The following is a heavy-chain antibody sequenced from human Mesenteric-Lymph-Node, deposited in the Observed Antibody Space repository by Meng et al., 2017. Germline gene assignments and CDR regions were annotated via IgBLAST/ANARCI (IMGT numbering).Heavy chain of an antibody. V-gene: IGHV3-11*01. CDR3: ARALYSSGWPPIFGLDY. D-gene: IGHD6-19*01. CDR1: GFTFSDYY. Sequence: GGSLRLSCAASGFTFSDYYMSWIRQAPGKGLEWVSYISSSGSTIYYADSVKGRFTISRDNAKNSLYLQMNSLRAEDTAVYYCARALYSSGWPPIFGLDYWGQGTLVTVSS. CDR2: ISSSGSTI. J-gene: IGHJ4*02.